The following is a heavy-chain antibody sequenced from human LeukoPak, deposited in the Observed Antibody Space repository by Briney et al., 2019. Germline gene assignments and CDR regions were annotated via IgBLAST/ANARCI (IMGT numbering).Heavy chain of an antibody. CDR2: INSDGSRI. CDR1: GFTFSSYW. D-gene: IGHD6-13*01. Sequence: GGSLRLSCVASGFTFSSYWMHWVRQAPGKGLVWVSRINSDGSRISYADSVKGRFTISRDNAKNTLYLQMNSLRAEDTAVYYCASQGVAAAGLGGNYWGQGTLVTVSS. J-gene: IGHJ4*02. CDR3: ASQGVAAAGLGGNY. V-gene: IGHV3-74*01.